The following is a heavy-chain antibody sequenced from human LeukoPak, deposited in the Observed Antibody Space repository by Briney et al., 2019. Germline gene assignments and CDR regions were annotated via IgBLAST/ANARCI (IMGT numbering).Heavy chain of an antibody. V-gene: IGHV1-2*02. CDR2: INPNNGDT. J-gene: IGHJ4*02. D-gene: IGHD3-16*01. CDR1: GYTFTSYY. CDR3: ARTMSYTWRIDY. Sequence: ASVKVSCKASGYTFTSYYMHWVRQAPGQGLEWMGWINPNNGDTQYAQRFQDRVTMTRDTSISTAYMELGRLTSDDMAIYYCARTMSYTWRIDYWGQGTLVTVSS.